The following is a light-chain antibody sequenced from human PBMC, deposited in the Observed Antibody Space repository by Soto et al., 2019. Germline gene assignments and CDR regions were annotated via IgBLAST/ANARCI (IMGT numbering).Light chain of an antibody. CDR2: KAS. V-gene: IGKV1-5*03. Sequence: DIQMTQSPSTVSASVGDRVTITCRASQSISIWLAWYQQKPGKAPNLLIYKASTLESEVPSRFSGSGSGTEFTLTISSLQPDDFATYYCQQYDSFLYTFGQGTKLEIK. CDR3: QQYDSFLYT. CDR1: QSISIW. J-gene: IGKJ2*01.